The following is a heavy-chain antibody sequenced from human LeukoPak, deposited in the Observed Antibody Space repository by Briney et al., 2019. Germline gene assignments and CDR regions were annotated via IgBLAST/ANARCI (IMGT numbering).Heavy chain of an antibody. V-gene: IGHV3-30*03. CDR1: GFTFSSYG. CDR3: AREGPSAFDI. Sequence: GGSLRLSCAASGFTFSSYGMHWVRQAPGKGLECVAVLSYDGSNKYYADSVKGRFTISRDNAKNTLYLQMNSLRAEDTAVYYCAREGPSAFDIWGQGTMVTVSS. J-gene: IGHJ3*02. CDR2: LSYDGSNK.